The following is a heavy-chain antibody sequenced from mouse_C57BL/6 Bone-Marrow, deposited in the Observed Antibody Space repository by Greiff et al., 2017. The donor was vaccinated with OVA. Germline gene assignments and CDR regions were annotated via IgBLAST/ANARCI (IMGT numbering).Heavy chain of an antibody. CDR3: ARYPLYGSSYAWFAY. J-gene: IGHJ3*01. D-gene: IGHD1-1*01. CDR1: GYTFTSYW. CDR2: IYPGSGST. V-gene: IGHV1-55*01. Sequence: QVQLQQPGAELVKPGASVKMSCKASGYTFTSYWITWVKQRPGQGLEWIGDIYPGSGSTNYNEKFKSKATLPVDPSSSTAYMQLSSLTSEDSAVYYCARYPLYGSSYAWFAYWGQGTLVTVSA.